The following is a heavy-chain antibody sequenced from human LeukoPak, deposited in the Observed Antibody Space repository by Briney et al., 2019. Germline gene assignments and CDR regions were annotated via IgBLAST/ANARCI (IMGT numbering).Heavy chain of an antibody. J-gene: IGHJ4*02. CDR2: IYSGGST. Sequence: PGGSLRLSCAASGFTVSSSYMNWVRQAPGKGLEWVSVIYSGGSTYYADSVKGRFTISRDNSKNTLYLQMNSLRAEDTAVYYCARGRRIAAAGLYYFDYWGQGTLVTVSS. V-gene: IGHV3-53*01. D-gene: IGHD6-13*01. CDR1: GFTVSSSY. CDR3: ARGRRIAAAGLYYFDY.